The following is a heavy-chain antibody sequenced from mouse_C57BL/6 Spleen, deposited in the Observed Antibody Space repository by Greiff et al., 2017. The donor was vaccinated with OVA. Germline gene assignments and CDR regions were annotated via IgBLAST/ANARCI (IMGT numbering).Heavy chain of an antibody. V-gene: IGHV2-6-1*01. CDR2: IWSDGST. J-gene: IGHJ4*01. CDR1: GFSLTSYG. Sequence: VKLMESGPGLVAPSQSLSITCTVSGFSLTSYGVHWVRQPPGKGLEWLVVIWSDGSTTYNSALKSRLSISKDNSKSQVFLKMNSLQTDDTAMYYCARHPLSYYAMDYWGQGTSVTVSS. CDR3: ARHPLSYYAMDY.